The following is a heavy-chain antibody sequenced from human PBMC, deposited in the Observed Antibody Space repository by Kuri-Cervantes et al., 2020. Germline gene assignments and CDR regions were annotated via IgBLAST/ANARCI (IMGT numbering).Heavy chain of an antibody. CDR1: GYTFTTYG. CDR2: ISTYDGDT. CDR3: ARIWATVVTDY. V-gene: IGHV1-18*01. D-gene: IGHD4-23*01. J-gene: IGHJ4*02. Sequence: SVKVSCKTSGYTFTTYGVHWVRQAPGQGLEWMGWISTYDGDTNYAQNFQGRVTMTTDPSTSTSYVELRSLRSDDTAVYYCARIWATVVTDYWGQGTLVTVSS.